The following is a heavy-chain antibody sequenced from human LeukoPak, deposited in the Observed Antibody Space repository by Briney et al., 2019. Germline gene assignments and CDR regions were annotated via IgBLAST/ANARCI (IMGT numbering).Heavy chain of an antibody. J-gene: IGHJ3*02. Sequence: SETLSLTCAVYGGSFTTYYWSWIRQPPGKGLEWIGDIYHTGSTTYNPSLKSRVTISVDTSKNQFSLRLSSVTAADTAVYYCARVKYYYDSRSAFDIWGQGTMVTVSS. V-gene: IGHV4-34*01. CDR3: ARVKYYYDSRSAFDI. CDR1: GGSFTTYY. D-gene: IGHD3-22*01. CDR2: IYHTGST.